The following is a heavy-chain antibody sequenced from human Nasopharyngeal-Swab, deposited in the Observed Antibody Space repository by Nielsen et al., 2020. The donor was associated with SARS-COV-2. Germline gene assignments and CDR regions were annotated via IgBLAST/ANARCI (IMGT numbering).Heavy chain of an antibody. CDR3: ARESGTTSAFDI. CDR2: IWYDGSNK. CDR1: GFTFSSYG. Sequence: LKISGAASGFTFSSYGMHWVRQAPGKGLEWVAVIWYDGSNKYYADSVKGRFTISRDNSKNTLYLQMNSLRAEDTAVYYCARESGTTSAFDIWGQGTMVTVSS. V-gene: IGHV3-33*01. J-gene: IGHJ3*02. D-gene: IGHD1-1*01.